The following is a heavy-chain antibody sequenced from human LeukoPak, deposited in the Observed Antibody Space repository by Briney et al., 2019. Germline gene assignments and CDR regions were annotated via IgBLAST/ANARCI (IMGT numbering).Heavy chain of an antibody. CDR2: INFSWST. CDR3: ARGRGDYGDYGVDY. CDR1: GGSIDTYY. V-gene: IGHV4-59*01. Sequence: PSETLSLTCTVSGGSIDTYYWSWFRQPPGKTLEWIGYINFSWSTNYNPSLKSRVTLSVDTSKNELALKLSSVTAADTAVYYCARGRGDYGDYGVDYWGQGTLVTVSS. J-gene: IGHJ4*02. D-gene: IGHD4-17*01.